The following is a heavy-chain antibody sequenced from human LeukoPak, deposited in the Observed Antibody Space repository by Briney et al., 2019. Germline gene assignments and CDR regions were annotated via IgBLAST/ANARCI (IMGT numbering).Heavy chain of an antibody. Sequence: ASVKVSCKASGYTFTGYYMHWVRQAPGQGLEWMGWINPNSGGTNYAQKFQGRVTMTRDTSISTAYMELSRLRSDDTAVYYCARPLRGYYDSSGFDYWGQGTLVTVSS. D-gene: IGHD3-22*01. CDR3: ARPLRGYYDSSGFDY. CDR1: GYTFTGYY. V-gene: IGHV1-2*02. CDR2: INPNSGGT. J-gene: IGHJ4*02.